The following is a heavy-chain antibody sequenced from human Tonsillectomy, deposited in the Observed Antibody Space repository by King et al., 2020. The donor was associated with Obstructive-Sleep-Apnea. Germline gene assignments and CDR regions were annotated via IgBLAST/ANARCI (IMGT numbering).Heavy chain of an antibody. CDR3: ARGQPMLGRMDV. CDR2: VYNSGNT. Sequence: QLQESGPGLVKASETLSLTCTVSRDSISSSSYYWGWIRLHPGKGLEWVGTVYNSGNTYYTPSLKRRVIISLDMTKNQFSLKLTSVTAADTAVYYCARGQPMLGRMDVWGQGTTITVS. CDR1: RDSISSSSYY. D-gene: IGHD2-2*01. V-gene: IGHV4-39*07. J-gene: IGHJ6*02.